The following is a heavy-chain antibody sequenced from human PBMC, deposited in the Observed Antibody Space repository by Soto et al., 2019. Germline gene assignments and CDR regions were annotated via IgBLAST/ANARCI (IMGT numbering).Heavy chain of an antibody. D-gene: IGHD6-19*01. Sequence: QVQLQESGPGLVKPSETLSLTCTVSGGSISSYYWSWIRQPPGKGLEWIGYIYYSGSTNYNPSLKSRVTISVDTSKNQFSLKLSSVTAADTAVYYCASGLAVAADYWGQGTLVTVSS. CDR3: ASGLAVAADY. V-gene: IGHV4-59*01. CDR1: GGSISSYY. CDR2: IYYSGST. J-gene: IGHJ4*02.